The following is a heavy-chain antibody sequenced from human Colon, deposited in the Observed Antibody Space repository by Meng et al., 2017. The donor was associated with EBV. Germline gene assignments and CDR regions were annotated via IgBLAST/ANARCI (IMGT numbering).Heavy chain of an antibody. V-gene: IGHV4-4*02. CDR1: GGSISRSDW. Sequence: QVQLQESGPGLVKPSETLSLTCAVSGGSISRSDWWSWVRQPPGKGLEWIGENSHSGSTDYSPSLKSRVTISIDTSKDQFSLKLNSVAAADTAVYYCARLREWLVDYWGQGTLVTVSS. D-gene: IGHD6-19*01. CDR3: ARLREWLVDY. J-gene: IGHJ4*02. CDR2: NSHSGST.